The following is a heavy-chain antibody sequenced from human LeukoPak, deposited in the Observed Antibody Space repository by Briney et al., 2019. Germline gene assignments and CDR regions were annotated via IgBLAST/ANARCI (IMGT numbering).Heavy chain of an antibody. J-gene: IGHJ4*02. D-gene: IGHD1-26*01. CDR3: ARDHEWGRAYFDY. CDR2: IWYDGSNE. V-gene: IGHV3-33*01. Sequence: PGGSLRLSCAASGFTFRSYGMHWVRQATGKVLEWVAVIWYDGSNEYCADSVKGRFTISRDNSKNTLYLQMNSLRAEDTAVYYCARDHEWGRAYFDYWGQGTLVTVSS. CDR1: GFTFRSYG.